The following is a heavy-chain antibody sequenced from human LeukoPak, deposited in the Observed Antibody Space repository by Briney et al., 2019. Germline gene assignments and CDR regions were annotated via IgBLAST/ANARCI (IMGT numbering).Heavy chain of an antibody. CDR1: GFSFSTTW. CDR2: INSDGSST. J-gene: IGHJ4*02. V-gene: IGHV3-74*01. D-gene: IGHD4-23*01. Sequence: PGGSLRVSCAASGFSFSTTWMHWVRQAPGKGLVWVSRINSDGSSTIYADSVKGRFTISRDNAKNTLYLQMNSLRAEDTAVYYCARGDYGGNSGNPFDYWGQGTLVTVSS. CDR3: ARGDYGGNSGNPFDY.